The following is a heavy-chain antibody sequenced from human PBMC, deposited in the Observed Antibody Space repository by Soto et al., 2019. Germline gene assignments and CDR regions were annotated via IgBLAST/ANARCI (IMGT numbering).Heavy chain of an antibody. J-gene: IGHJ4*02. CDR1: GYIFTTYS. D-gene: IGHD3-10*01. V-gene: IGHV1-46*01. CDR3: ARVRSSGRECEH. CDR2: VDPRDGST. Sequence: QVQLVQSGAEMKRPGASVILSCKASGYIFTTYSIHWVRQTAGQGLEWMAKVDPRDGSTGYAQKFRGRGSMAWDTSTGTVSMEVSSLTSDDTATYYCARVRSSGRECEHWGQGTQVTVSS.